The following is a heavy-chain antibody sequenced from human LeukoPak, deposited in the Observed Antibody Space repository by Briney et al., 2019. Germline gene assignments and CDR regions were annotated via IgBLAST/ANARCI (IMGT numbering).Heavy chain of an antibody. CDR3: ARKDGDL. Sequence: SETLSLTCTVSGGSISNYHWSWIRPPPGKGLEWIGYIYYSGNTNYNPSLKSRLTISLDTSKNQVSLRLSSVTAADTAVYHCARKDGDLWGQGTLVTVSS. V-gene: IGHV4-59*08. CDR1: GGSISNYH. J-gene: IGHJ5*02. CDR2: IYYSGNT.